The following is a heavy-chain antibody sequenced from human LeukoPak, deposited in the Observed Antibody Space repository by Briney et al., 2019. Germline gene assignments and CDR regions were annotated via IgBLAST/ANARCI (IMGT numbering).Heavy chain of an antibody. CDR3: ARASSWYQNWFDP. V-gene: IGHV1-69*05. D-gene: IGHD6-13*01. CDR2: LIPIFGTA. Sequence: GSSVKVSCKASGGTFSSYAISWVRQAPGQGLEWMGGLIPIFGTANYAQKFQGRVTITTDESTSTAYMELSSLGSEDTAVYYCARASSWYQNWFDPWGQGTLVTVSS. J-gene: IGHJ5*02. CDR1: GGTFSSYA.